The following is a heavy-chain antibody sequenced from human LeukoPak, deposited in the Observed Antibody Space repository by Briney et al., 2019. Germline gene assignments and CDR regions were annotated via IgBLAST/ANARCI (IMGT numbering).Heavy chain of an antibody. CDR3: ARDDSNQALDP. CDR1: GFTFSSYS. V-gene: IGHV3-21*01. Sequence: GGSLRLSCAASGFTFSSYSTDWVRQAPGKGLEWVSSISSRSSYIYYADSVKGRFTISRDNAKNSLYLQMNSLRAEDTAVYYCARDDSNQALDPWGQGTLVTVSS. D-gene: IGHD2-21*01. J-gene: IGHJ5*02. CDR2: ISSRSSYI.